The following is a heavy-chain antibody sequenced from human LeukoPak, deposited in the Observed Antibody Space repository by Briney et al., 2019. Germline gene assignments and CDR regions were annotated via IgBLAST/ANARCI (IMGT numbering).Heavy chain of an antibody. CDR2: IYYSGST. J-gene: IGHJ4*02. CDR1: GGXISSGGYY. CDR3: ARGRAAAGTLHL. V-gene: IGHV4-31*03. Sequence: PSETLSLTCTVSGGXISSGGYYWSWIRQHPGKGLEWIGYIYYSGSTYYHPSLKSRVTISVDTSKNQFSLKLSSVTAADTAVYYCARGRAAAGTLHLWGQGTLVTVSS. D-gene: IGHD6-13*01.